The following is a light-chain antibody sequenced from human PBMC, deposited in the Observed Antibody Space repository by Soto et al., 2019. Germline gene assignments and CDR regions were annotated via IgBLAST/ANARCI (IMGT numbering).Light chain of an antibody. Sequence: DIPMTQSPFSLSASVGDRVTITCRASQSISSHLNWYQQKPGRAPKLLIYAASSLQGGVPSRFSGSGSGSDFTLIISSLQPEDFATYYCQQSYSVPLTFAGGTKVESK. CDR1: QSISSH. J-gene: IGKJ4*01. V-gene: IGKV1-39*01. CDR3: QQSYSVPLT. CDR2: AAS.